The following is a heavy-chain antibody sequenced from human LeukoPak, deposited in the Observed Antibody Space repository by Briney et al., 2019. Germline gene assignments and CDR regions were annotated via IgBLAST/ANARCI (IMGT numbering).Heavy chain of an antibody. CDR3: AKDPLTNSADYSYMDV. Sequence: PGGSLRLSCAASGFTFSSYAMNWVRQAPGKGLEWVSAISGSGGGTYYADSVKGRFTISRDNSKNTLFLQMNSLRAEDTAVYYCAKDPLTNSADYSYMDVWGKGTTVTVSS. J-gene: IGHJ6*03. CDR1: GFTFSSYA. CDR2: ISGSGGGT. V-gene: IGHV3-23*01.